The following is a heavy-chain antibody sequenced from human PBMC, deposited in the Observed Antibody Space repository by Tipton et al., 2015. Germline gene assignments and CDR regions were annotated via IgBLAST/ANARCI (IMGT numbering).Heavy chain of an antibody. CDR2: TYYRSKWYN. D-gene: IGHD3-10*01. J-gene: IGHJ6*02. CDR1: GDSVSSNSAA. V-gene: IGHV6-1*01. Sequence: GLVKPSQTLTLTCAISGDSVSSNSAAWNWIRQSPSRGLEWLGRTYYRSKWYNDYAVSVKSRITINPDTSKNHFSLQLNSVTPEDTAVYYCAGAEGFGNLYFYYGMDVWGQGTTVTVSS. CDR3: AGAEGFGNLYFYYGMDV.